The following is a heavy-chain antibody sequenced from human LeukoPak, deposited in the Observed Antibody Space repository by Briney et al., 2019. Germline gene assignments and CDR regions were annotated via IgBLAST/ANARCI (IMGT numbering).Heavy chain of an antibody. Sequence: SVKVSCKASGGTFSSYAISWVRQAPGQGLEWMGGIIPIFGTANYAQKFQGRVTITADKSTSTAYMELSSLRSEDTVVYYCAREETSDAFDIWGQGTMVTVSS. CDR3: AREETSDAFDI. CDR1: GGTFSSYA. J-gene: IGHJ3*02. V-gene: IGHV1-69*06. CDR2: IIPIFGTA. D-gene: IGHD2-2*01.